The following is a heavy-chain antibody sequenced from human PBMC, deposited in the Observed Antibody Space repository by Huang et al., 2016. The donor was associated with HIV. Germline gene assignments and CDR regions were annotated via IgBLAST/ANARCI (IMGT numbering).Heavy chain of an antibody. J-gene: IGHJ3*02. V-gene: IGHV5-51*03. Sequence: QLVQSGAEVKKPGESLTISCKGSGDTFTNSWVGWVRQMPGKGLGWMGLIYPSDSYTKYRPSFQGQVTPPADKSISTAFLQWSSLKASDTAMYYCARRQWLRQTWGAFNIWGQGTMVIVSS. D-gene: IGHD6-19*01. CDR3: ARRQWLRQTWGAFNI. CDR1: GDTFTNSW. CDR2: IYPSDSYT.